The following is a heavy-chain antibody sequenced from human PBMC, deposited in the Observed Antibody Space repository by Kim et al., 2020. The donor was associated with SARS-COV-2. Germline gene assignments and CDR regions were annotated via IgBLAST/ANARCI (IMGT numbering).Heavy chain of an antibody. J-gene: IGHJ4*02. Sequence: GGSLRLSCVASGFSFRRHGMNWVRQAPGKGLEWIASISDTSYYINYAESVKGRFTISRDNDENSLHLQMSSLRAEDSAIYYCVRTLAGVAFGGFDAWGQG. D-gene: IGHD3-3*02. CDR1: GFSFRRHG. V-gene: IGHV3-21*04. CDR3: VRTLAGVAFGGFDA. CDR2: ISDTSYYI.